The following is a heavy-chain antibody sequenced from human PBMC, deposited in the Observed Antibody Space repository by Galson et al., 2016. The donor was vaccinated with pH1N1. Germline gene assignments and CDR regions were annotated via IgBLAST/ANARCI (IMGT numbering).Heavy chain of an antibody. J-gene: IGHJ3*01. Sequence: SLRLSCADSGFTFSTYWMTWVRQIPGKGLQWLANIKQDGSKKHYVDSVKGRFTISRDNAKNSLYLQMNSLRAEDTAVYYCARELAGAFHLWGQGTMVIVSS. CDR2: IKQDGSKK. D-gene: IGHD6-13*01. V-gene: IGHV3-7*01. CDR3: ARELAGAFHL. CDR1: GFTFSTYW.